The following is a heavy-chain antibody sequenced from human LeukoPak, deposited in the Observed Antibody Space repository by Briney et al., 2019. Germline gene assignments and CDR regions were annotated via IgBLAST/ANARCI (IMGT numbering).Heavy chain of an antibody. Sequence: SETMSLTCTVSGGSISSYSWSWIRQPAGKGLEWIGRIYTSGSTNYNPSLKSRVTMSVDTSKNQFSLKLSSVTAADTAVYYCARDPSGYSYGFYLDYWGQGTLVTVSS. CDR2: IYTSGST. D-gene: IGHD5-18*01. CDR3: ARDPSGYSYGFYLDY. CDR1: GGSISSYS. J-gene: IGHJ4*02. V-gene: IGHV4-4*07.